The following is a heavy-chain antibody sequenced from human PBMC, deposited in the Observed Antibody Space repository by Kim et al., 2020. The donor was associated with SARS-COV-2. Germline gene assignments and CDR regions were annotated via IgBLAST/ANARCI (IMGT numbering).Heavy chain of an antibody. CDR1: GGSISSSNW. CDR2: IYHSGST. D-gene: IGHD1-26*01. Sequence: SETLSLTCAVSGGSISSSNWWSWVRQPPGKGLEWIGEIYHSGSTNYNPSLKSRVTISVDKSKNQFSLKLSSVTAADTAVYYCARSRGEPLTPLIDYWGQGTLVTVSS. J-gene: IGHJ4*02. V-gene: IGHV4-4*02. CDR3: ARSRGEPLTPLIDY.